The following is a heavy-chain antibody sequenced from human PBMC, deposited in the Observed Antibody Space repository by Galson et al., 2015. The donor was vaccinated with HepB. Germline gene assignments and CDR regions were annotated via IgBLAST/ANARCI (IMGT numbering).Heavy chain of an antibody. D-gene: IGHD3-10*01. CDR1: GGSFSGYY. CDR3: ARGLGGTMVQGAKPDACFDI. Sequence: SETLSLTCAVYGGSFSGYYWSWIRQPPGKGLEWIGEINHSGSTNYNPSLKSRVTISVDTSKNQFSLKLSSVTAADTAVYYCARGLGGTMVQGAKPDACFDIWGQGTMVAVSS. CDR2: INHSGST. J-gene: IGHJ3*02. V-gene: IGHV4-34*01.